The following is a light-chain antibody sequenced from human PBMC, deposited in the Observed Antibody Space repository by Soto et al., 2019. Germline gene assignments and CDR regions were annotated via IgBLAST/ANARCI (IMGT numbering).Light chain of an antibody. CDR3: QAWDSSSMV. J-gene: IGLJ2*01. Sequence: SYELTQSPSVSVSPGQTASITCSGDKLGDRFAYWYQQKPGQSPVVVIYEDRKRPSGIPERFSGSNSGNTATLTISGTQATDEADYYCQAWDSSSMVFGGGTKVTVL. CDR2: EDR. CDR1: KLGDRF. V-gene: IGLV3-1*01.